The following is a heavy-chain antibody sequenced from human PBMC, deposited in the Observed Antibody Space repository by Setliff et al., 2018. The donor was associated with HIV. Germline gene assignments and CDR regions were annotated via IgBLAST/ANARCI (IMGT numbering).Heavy chain of an antibody. CDR1: GVSITSYY. CDR2: IYYSGST. V-gene: IGHV4-59*01. J-gene: IGHJ4*02. D-gene: IGHD6-19*01. CDR3: ARSTYSSGWYCDY. Sequence: KASETLSLTCNVSGVSITSYYWSWIRQPPGKGLEWIGSIYYSGSTNYNPPLKSRVTISVDTSKNQFSLKLSSVTAADTAVYYCARSTYSSGWYCDYWGQGTLVTVSS.